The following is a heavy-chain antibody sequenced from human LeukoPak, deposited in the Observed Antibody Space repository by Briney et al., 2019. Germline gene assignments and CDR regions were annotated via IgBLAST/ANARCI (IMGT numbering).Heavy chain of an antibody. D-gene: IGHD6-13*01. CDR1: GFTFSGYA. CDR3: ARDRARHQLVENWFDP. J-gene: IGHJ5*02. CDR2: ITAGGDST. Sequence: GGSLRLSCAASGFTFSGYAMSWVRLAPGEGLEWVSAITAGGDSTYYTDSVKGRFTISRDNSKNTLDLQMNGLGPEDTAVYYCARDRARHQLVENWFDPWGQGTLVTVSS. V-gene: IGHV3-23*01.